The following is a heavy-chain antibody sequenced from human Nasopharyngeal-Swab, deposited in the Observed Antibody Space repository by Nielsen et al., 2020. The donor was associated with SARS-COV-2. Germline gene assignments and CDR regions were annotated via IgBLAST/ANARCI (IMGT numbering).Heavy chain of an antibody. D-gene: IGHD1-26*01. CDR3: ARGGGATSFDY. J-gene: IGHJ4*02. Sequence: SETLSLTCAVYGGSFSGYYWSWIRQPPGKGLEWIGEINHSGSTNYNPSLKSRVTISVDTSKNQFSLKLSSVTAADTAVHYCARGGGATSFDYWGQGTLVTVSS. CDR2: INHSGST. V-gene: IGHV4-34*01. CDR1: GGSFSGYY.